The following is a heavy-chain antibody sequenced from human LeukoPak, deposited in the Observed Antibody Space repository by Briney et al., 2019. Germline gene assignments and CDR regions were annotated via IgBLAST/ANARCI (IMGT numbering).Heavy chain of an antibody. V-gene: IGHV1-18*01. CDR3: ASGGQRMTIFGVLPHDAFDV. CDR1: GDTFTSYG. CDR2: ISAYNGNT. D-gene: IGHD3-3*01. Sequence: ASVKVSCKASGDTFTSYGISWVRQAPGQGLEWMGWISAYNGNTNYAQKLQGRVTMTTDTSTSTAYMELRSLRSDDTAVYYCASGGQRMTIFGVLPHDAFDVWGQGTMVTVSS. J-gene: IGHJ3*01.